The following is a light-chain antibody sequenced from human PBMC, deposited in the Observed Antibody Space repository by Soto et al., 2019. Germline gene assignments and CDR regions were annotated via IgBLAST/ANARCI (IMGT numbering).Light chain of an antibody. CDR2: DAS. J-gene: IGKJ2*01. CDR1: HNINRN. V-gene: IGKV3-11*01. Sequence: EVALTQSPVTLSLSPGERATLSCRASHNINRNLAWYQQKPGQAPRLLIYDASNRATGIPARFSGSGSGTDFTLAISSLEPEDFAVYYCRQRSNWPPTFGQGTKGDIK. CDR3: RQRSNWPPT.